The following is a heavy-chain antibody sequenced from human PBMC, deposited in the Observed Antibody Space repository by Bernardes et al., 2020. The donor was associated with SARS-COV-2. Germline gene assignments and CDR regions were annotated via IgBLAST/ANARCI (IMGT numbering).Heavy chain of an antibody. D-gene: IGHD3-22*01. J-gene: IGHJ4*02. Sequence: GGSLRLSCAASGFTLSYYAMSWVRQAPGKGLEWVSALSCRGSTYYADSVKGRFTISGDNSKNALYLQMNSLRDEDTALYYCARDYYSDRTGYRSAQYFDYWGQGTLVTVSS. CDR2: LSCRGST. V-gene: IGHV3-23*01. CDR3: ARDYYSDRTGYRSAQYFDY. CDR1: GFTLSYYA.